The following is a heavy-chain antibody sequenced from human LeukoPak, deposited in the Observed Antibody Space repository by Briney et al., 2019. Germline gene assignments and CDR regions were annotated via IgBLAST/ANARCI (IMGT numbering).Heavy chain of an antibody. CDR1: GGSISGHY. V-gene: IGHV4-59*11. J-gene: IGHJ4*02. D-gene: IGHD3-3*01. CDR2: TYQSGST. Sequence: SENLSLTCTVSGGSISGHYWSWVRQPPGSGLEWIGSTYQSGSTKYNPSFQSRVTISVDTSKNQLSLQVRSVTAADTAVYYCARLLQGDFDFWTKTHYYFHYWGQGTLVTVSS. CDR3: ARLLQGDFDFWTKTHYYFHY.